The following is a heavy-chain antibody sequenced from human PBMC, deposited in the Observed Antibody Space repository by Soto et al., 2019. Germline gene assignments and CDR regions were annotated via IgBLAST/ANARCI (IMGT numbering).Heavy chain of an antibody. CDR3: ARESPGLGVVVPAANWFDP. CDR2: ISAYNGNT. J-gene: IGHJ5*02. CDR1: GYTFTSYG. Sequence: QVQLVQSGAEVKKPGASVKVSCKASGYTFTSYGISWVRQAPGQGLEWMGWISAYNGNTNYAQKLQGRVTMTTDTSTSTAYMELSSLRSDDTAVYYCARESPGLGVVVPAANWFDPWGQGTLVTVSS. V-gene: IGHV1-18*01. D-gene: IGHD2-2*01.